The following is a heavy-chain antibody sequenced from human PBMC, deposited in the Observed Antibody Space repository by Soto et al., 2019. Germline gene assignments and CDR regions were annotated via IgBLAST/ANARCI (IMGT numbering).Heavy chain of an antibody. J-gene: IGHJ4*02. CDR2: MNPNSGNT. Sequence: QVQLVQSGAEVKKPGASVKVSCKASGYTFTSYDINWVRQATGQGLEWMGWMNPNSGNTGYAQKFQGRVTMTRNTSICTAYMELSSLRSEDTAVYYCARGLMYYYDSSGYWRDYWGQGTLVTVSS. D-gene: IGHD3-22*01. CDR1: GYTFTSYD. CDR3: ARGLMYYYDSSGYWRDY. V-gene: IGHV1-8*01.